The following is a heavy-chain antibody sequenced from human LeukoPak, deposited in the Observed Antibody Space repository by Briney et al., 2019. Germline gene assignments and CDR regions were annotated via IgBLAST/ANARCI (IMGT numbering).Heavy chain of an antibody. J-gene: IGHJ3*01. V-gene: IGHV4-31*03. CDR1: GGSISSGGHY. CDR3: ASGYRNFDL. CDR2: IYYSGST. Sequence: SQTLSLTCTVSGGSISSGGHYCSWIRQHPGKGLEWIGNIYYSGSTYYNPSLKSRLTISVDTSKNQFSLKLNSVTAADTAVYYCASGYRNFDLWGQGTMVTVSS. D-gene: IGHD5-18*01.